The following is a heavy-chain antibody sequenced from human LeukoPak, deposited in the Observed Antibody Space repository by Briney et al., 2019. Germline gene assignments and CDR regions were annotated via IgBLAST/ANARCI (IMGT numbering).Heavy chain of an antibody. Sequence: QSGGSLRLSCAASGFTFDDYGMNWVRQAPGKGLEWVSGISPSGDITYYADSVKGRFTISRDNAKNSLYLQMNSLRAEDTAVYYCARDRVEWTPRFLVQYYYMDVWGKGTTVTVSS. D-gene: IGHD3-3*01. CDR2: ISPSGDIT. CDR1: GFTFDDYG. J-gene: IGHJ6*03. CDR3: ARDRVEWTPRFLVQYYYMDV. V-gene: IGHV3-23*01.